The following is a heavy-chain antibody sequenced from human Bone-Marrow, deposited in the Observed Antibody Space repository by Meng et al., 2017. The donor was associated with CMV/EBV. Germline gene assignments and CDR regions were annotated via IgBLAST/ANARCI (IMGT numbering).Heavy chain of an antibody. J-gene: IGHJ4*02. CDR2: IQHDGTNR. D-gene: IGHD3-16*02. CDR3: AKDILLFGGANVYFDS. V-gene: IGHV3-30*02. Sequence: GESLKISCAASGFTFDNYGIHWVRQTPGKGLEWVAFIQHDGTNRYYGDSVKGRFTISRDNSKSTVYLQMNSLRPEESAVYYCAKDILLFGGANVYFDSWGQGTLVTVSS. CDR1: GFTFDNYG.